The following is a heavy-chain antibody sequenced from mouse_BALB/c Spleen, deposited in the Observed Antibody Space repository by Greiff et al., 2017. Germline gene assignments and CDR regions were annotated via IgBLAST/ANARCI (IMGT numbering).Heavy chain of an antibody. CDR3: TRDYGPRYFDV. V-gene: IGHV6-6*02. CDR1: GFTFSNYW. J-gene: IGHJ1*01. Sequence: EVQLVESGGGLVQPGGSMKLSCVASGFTFSNYWMNWVRQSPEKGLEWVAEIRLKSNNYATHYAESVKGRFTISRDDSKSSVYLQMNNLRAEDTGIYYCTRDYGPRYFDVWGAGTTVTVSS. CDR2: IRLKSNNYAT. D-gene: IGHD1-1*01.